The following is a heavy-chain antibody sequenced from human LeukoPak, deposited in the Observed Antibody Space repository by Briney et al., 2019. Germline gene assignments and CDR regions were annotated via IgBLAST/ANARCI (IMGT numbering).Heavy chain of an antibody. D-gene: IGHD7-27*01. CDR2: ISYDGSNK. Sequence: PGGSLRLSCAASGFTFSSYGMHWVRQAPGKGLEWVAVISYDGSNKYYADSVKGRFTISRDNSMNTLYLQMNSLRAEDTAVYYCAKDRELGVDYWGQGTLVTVSS. J-gene: IGHJ4*02. CDR3: AKDRELGVDY. CDR1: GFTFSSYG. V-gene: IGHV3-30*18.